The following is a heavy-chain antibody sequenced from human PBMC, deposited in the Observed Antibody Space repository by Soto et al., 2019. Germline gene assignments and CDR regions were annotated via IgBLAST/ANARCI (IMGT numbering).Heavy chain of an antibody. CDR1: GFTFSSYG. J-gene: IGHJ4*02. D-gene: IGHD1-7*01. Sequence: EVQLLESGGGLVQPGGSLRLSCAASGFTFSSYGMTWVRQAPGKGLEWVSFSSATVAGTYYADSVKGRFTISRDNSNNTLYLQMTSLRADDTAVYYCAKDRRAGGNYGFYSDFWGQGALVIVSS. CDR2: SSATVAGT. CDR3: AKDRRAGGNYGFYSDF. V-gene: IGHV3-23*01.